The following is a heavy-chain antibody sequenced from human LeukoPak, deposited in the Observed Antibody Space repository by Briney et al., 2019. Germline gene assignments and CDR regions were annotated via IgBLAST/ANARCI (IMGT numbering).Heavy chain of an antibody. J-gene: IGHJ3*02. CDR1: GYTFTTYD. CDR3: ARDIRGYSGYGKIDI. CDR2: MNPDSGNT. V-gene: IGHV1-8*03. Sequence: ASVKVSCKASGYTFTTYDINWVRQATGQGLEWMGWMNPDSGNTGYAQKFQGRVTITRNTSISTAYMELSSLRSEDTAVYYCARDIRGYSGYGKIDIWGQGTMVTVSS. D-gene: IGHD5-12*01.